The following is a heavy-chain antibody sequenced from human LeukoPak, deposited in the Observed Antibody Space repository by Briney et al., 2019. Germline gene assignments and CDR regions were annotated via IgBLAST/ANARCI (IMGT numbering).Heavy chain of an antibody. CDR1: GFTFSSYW. J-gene: IGHJ4*02. CDR3: ARDTSTRTFDY. Sequence: PGGSLRLSCAASGFTFSSYWMSWVRQAPGKGLEWVANIIQDGGDKYYVDSVKGRFTISRDNAKNSLYLQMHSLRAEDTAVYYCARDTSTRTFDYWGQGTLVTVS. CDR2: IIQDGGDK. V-gene: IGHV3-7*01.